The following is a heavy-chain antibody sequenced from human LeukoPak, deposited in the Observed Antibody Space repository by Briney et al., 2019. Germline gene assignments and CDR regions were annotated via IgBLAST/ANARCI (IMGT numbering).Heavy chain of an antibody. Sequence: GGSLRLSCAASGFTVSSNYMSWVRQAPGKGLEWVSVIYSGGSTYYADSVKGRFTISRDNSKNTLYLQMNSLRAEDTAVYYCAKARSRIYDSSGLDVWGQGTTVTVSS. V-gene: IGHV3-66*01. CDR2: IYSGGST. CDR1: GFTVSSNY. CDR3: AKARSRIYDSSGLDV. J-gene: IGHJ6*02. D-gene: IGHD3-22*01.